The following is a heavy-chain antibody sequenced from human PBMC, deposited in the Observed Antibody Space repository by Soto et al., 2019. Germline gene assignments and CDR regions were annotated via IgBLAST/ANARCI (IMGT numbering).Heavy chain of an antibody. Sequence: QVQLVQSGAEVKKPGASVKVSCKASGYTFTSYGINWVRQATGQGLEWMAWMNPDSGNTGYAQKCQGRVTRTRNTSTSTAYRELSSLRSEDTAVYYCARGRGDIVEAVGYWGQGTLVTVSS. V-gene: IGHV1-8*01. CDR1: GYTFTSYG. J-gene: IGHJ4*02. CDR2: MNPDSGNT. D-gene: IGHD2-15*01. CDR3: ARGRGDIVEAVGY.